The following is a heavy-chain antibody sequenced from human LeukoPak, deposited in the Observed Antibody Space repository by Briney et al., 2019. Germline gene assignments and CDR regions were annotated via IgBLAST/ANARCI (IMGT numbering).Heavy chain of an antibody. CDR2: ISSSSSYI. V-gene: IGHV3-21*01. Sequence: GGSLRLSCAASGFTFSSYSMNWVRQAPGKGLEWVSSISSSSSYIYYADSVKGRFTISRDNAKNSLYLQMNSLRAEDTAVYYCARGSSDVFDFGAKRTMATVSS. CDR3: ARGSSDVFDF. D-gene: IGHD2-15*01. CDR1: GFTFSSYS. J-gene: IGHJ3*01.